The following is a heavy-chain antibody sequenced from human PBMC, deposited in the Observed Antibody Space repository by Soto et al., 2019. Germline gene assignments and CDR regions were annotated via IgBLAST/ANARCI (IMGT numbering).Heavy chain of an antibody. J-gene: IGHJ4*02. CDR3: ATLYGSGSPVDY. CDR2: IYYSGST. D-gene: IGHD3-10*01. Sequence: SETLSLTCSVSGGSISGDYWSWIRQPPGKGLEWIGYIYYSGSTNYNPSLKSRVTITVDTSKNQFSLKLSSVSAADTAVYYCATLYGSGSPVDYWGQGPLVTVSS. CDR1: GGSISGDY. V-gene: IGHV4-59*01.